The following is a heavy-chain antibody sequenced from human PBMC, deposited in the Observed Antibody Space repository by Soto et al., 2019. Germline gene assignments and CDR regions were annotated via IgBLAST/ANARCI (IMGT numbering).Heavy chain of an antibody. V-gene: IGHV3-7*03. Sequence: EVQLVESGGGLVQPGGSLRLSCAASGFTFSSYWMSWVRQAPGKGLEWVANIKQDGSEKYYVDSVKGRFTISRDNAKNSLYLQMNSLRAEDTAVYYCARDGPLSGWGFADAFDIWGQGTMVTVSS. J-gene: IGHJ3*02. CDR2: IKQDGSEK. CDR3: ARDGPLSGWGFADAFDI. D-gene: IGHD6-19*01. CDR1: GFTFSSYW.